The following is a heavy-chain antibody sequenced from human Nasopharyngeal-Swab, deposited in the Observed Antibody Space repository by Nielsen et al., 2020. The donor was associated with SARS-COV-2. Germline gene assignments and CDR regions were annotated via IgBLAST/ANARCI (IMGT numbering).Heavy chain of an antibody. CDR1: GYTFDSYG. J-gene: IGHJ5*02. Sequence: KVPCKASGYTFDSYGISWVRQAPGQGPEWMGWTSVYNGNTNYAQKFQGRVTMTTDTATSTGYMELRSLRSDDTAVYYCARDGIVVAGEIDAWGQGTRVTVSS. D-gene: IGHD2-15*01. CDR3: ARDGIVVAGEIDA. V-gene: IGHV1-18*01. CDR2: TSVYNGNT.